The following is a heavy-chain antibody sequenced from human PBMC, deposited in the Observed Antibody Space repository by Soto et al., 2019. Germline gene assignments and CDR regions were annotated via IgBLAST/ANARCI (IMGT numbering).Heavy chain of an antibody. Sequence: QVQLVQSGAEVKKPGASVKVSCKASGYTFTSYGISWVRQAPGQGLEWMGWISAYNGNTNYAQKLQGRVTITTDTSXSTGYVEVRSLRSYDTDVYYCATVPYVLLWFGEFDYWGQGTLVTVSS. D-gene: IGHD3-10*01. J-gene: IGHJ4*02. V-gene: IGHV1-18*01. CDR1: GYTFTSYG. CDR2: ISAYNGNT. CDR3: ATVPYVLLWFGEFDY.